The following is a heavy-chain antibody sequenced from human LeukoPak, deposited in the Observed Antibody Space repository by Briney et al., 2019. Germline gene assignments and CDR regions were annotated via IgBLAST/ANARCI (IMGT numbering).Heavy chain of an antibody. V-gene: IGHV3-21*06. Sequence: AGGSLRLSCAASGFTLSTFDMNWVRQAPGKGLEWVSSISTSSRYVYYRDSVKGRFTISRDDAKNSLYLQMNSLTVEDTAVYYCARADCSGSTCYLRHSWFNPWGQGTLVTVSS. CDR3: ARADCSGSTCYLRHSWFNP. J-gene: IGHJ5*02. CDR1: GFTLSTFD. D-gene: IGHD2-2*01. CDR2: ISTSSRYV.